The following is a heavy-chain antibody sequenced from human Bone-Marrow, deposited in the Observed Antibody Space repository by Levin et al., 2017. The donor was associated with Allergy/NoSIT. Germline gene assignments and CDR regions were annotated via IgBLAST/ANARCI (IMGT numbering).Heavy chain of an antibody. CDR2: IYYSGST. CDR1: GGSISSYY. J-gene: IGHJ2*01. V-gene: IGHV4-59*08. D-gene: IGHD1-1*01. Sequence: SQTLSLTCTVSGGSISSYYWSWIRQPPGKGLEWIGYIYYSGSTNYNPSLKSRVTISVDTSKNQFSLKLSSVTAADTAVYYCARPGGGGTTFDPWYFDLWGRGTLVTVSS. CDR3: ARPGGGGTTFDPWYFDL.